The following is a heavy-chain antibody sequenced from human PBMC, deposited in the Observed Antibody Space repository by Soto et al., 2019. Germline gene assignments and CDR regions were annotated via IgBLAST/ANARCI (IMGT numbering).Heavy chain of an antibody. J-gene: IGHJ3*02. CDR1: GGTFSSYA. CDR3: AGSSGWYPNDPFDI. V-gene: IGHV1-69*06. D-gene: IGHD6-19*01. Sequence: QVQLVQSGAEVKKPGSSVKVSCKASGGTFSSYAISWVRQAPGQGLEWMGGIIPIFGTANYAQKFQGRVTITADKSTSTACMELSSLRSEDTAVYYCAGSSGWYPNDPFDIWGQGTMVTVSS. CDR2: IIPIFGTA.